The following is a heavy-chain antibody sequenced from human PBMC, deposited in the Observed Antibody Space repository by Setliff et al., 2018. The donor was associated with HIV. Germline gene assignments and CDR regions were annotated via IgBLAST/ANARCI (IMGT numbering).Heavy chain of an antibody. D-gene: IGHD3-22*01. V-gene: IGHV4-61*03. CDR1: GDSISSGNYH. J-gene: IGHJ3*01. Sequence: SETLSLTCTFSGDSISSGNYHWSWVRQPPGKGLEWIGYIHSTGRTNYSPSLKSRVTTSVDTSKNHFSLRLRSVTAADTAVYYCARLSVVIHDTFDVWGHGTMVTVSS. CDR3: ARLSVVIHDTFDV. CDR2: IHSTGRT.